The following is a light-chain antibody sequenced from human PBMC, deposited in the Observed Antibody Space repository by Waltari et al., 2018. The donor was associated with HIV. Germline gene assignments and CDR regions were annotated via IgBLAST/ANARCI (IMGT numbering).Light chain of an antibody. J-gene: IGKJ3*01. CDR3: QHYNKGLRSFT. CDR1: QSVGNN. CDR2: GAF. Sequence: EIVLTQSPATLSVSPGEGATLSCRASQSVGNNLAWYQQKPGLAPRLLIYGAFTRATGIPTRFSGSGSGTEFTHTISSLQSEDFAVYYCQHYNKGLRSFTFGPGTKVDI. V-gene: IGKV3D-15*01.